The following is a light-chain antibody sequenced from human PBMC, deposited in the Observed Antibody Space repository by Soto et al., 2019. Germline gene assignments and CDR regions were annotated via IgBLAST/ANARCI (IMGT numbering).Light chain of an antibody. CDR2: DVS. J-gene: IGLJ1*01. CDR3: SSYTSSSTLLYV. CDR1: SSDVGGYNY. V-gene: IGLV2-14*01. Sequence: SALTQPASVSGSPGQSITISCTGTSSDVGGYNYVSWYQQHPGKAPKLMIYDVSNRPSGVSNRFSGSKSGNTASLTISGRQSEDEADYYCSSYTSSSTLLYVFGTGTKLTVL.